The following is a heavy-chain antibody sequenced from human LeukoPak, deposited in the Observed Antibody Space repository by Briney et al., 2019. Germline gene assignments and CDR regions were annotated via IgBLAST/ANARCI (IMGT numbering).Heavy chain of an antibody. Sequence: GSSVKVSCKASGGTFSSYAISWVRQAPGQGLEWMGRIIPIFGTANYAQKSQGRVTITTDESTSTAYMELSSLRSEDTAVYYCARAPYYDSSGYNIWGQGTMVTVSS. D-gene: IGHD3-22*01. CDR3: ARAPYYDSSGYNI. J-gene: IGHJ3*02. V-gene: IGHV1-69*05. CDR2: IIPIFGTA. CDR1: GGTFSSYA.